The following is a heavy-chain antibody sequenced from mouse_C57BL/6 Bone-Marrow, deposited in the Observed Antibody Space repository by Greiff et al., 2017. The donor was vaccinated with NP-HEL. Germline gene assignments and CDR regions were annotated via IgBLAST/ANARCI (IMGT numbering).Heavy chain of an antibody. J-gene: IGHJ2*01. V-gene: IGHV1-75*01. CDR2: IFPGSGST. CDR1: GYTFTDYY. D-gene: IGHD1-1*01. CDR3: ARRDYYGSSHYFDY. Sequence: VQLQQSGPELVKPGASVKISCKASGYTFTDYYINWVKQRPGQGLEWIGWIFPGSGSTYYNEKFKGKATLTVDKSSSTAYMLLSSLTSEDSAVYFCARRDYYGSSHYFDYWGQGTTLTVSS.